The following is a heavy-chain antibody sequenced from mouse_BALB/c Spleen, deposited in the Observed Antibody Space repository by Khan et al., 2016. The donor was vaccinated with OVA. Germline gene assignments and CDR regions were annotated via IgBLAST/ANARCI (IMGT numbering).Heavy chain of an antibody. CDR1: GYTFTTYW. Sequence: QVQLQQSGAELAKPGASVKMSCKASGYTFTTYWMHWVKQRPGQGLEWIGYINPTSGYTYYNEKFKDRATLSADKSSSTAYMQLSSLTSEDSAVYYCTRDRIDYWGQGTTLTVSS. CDR2: INPTSGYT. CDR3: TRDRIDY. V-gene: IGHV1-7*01. J-gene: IGHJ2*01.